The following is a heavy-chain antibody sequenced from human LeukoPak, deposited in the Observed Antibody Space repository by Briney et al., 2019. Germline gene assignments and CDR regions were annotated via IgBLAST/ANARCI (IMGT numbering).Heavy chain of an antibody. CDR2: IYYSGST. CDR1: GGSISSSSYY. D-gene: IGHD1-1*01. CDR3: ARPSGMGPAFDI. J-gene: IGHJ3*02. V-gene: IGHV4-39*07. Sequence: SETLSLTCTVSGGSISSSSYYWGWIRQPPGKGLEWIGTIYYSGSTYYNPSLKSRVTISVDTSKNQFSLKLSSVTAADTAVYYCARPSGMGPAFDIWGQGTMVTVSS.